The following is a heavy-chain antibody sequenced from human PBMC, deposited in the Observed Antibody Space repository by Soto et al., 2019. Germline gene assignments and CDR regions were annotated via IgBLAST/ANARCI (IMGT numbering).Heavy chain of an antibody. CDR3: ARGSGIVALPGELEDVKYDY. CDR1: GQSFSGHS. CDR2: INESGST. V-gene: IGHV4-34*01. Sequence: QVQLQQWGAGLVKPSETLSLSCAVYGQSFSGHSWAWIRQPPGKGLEWIGEINESGSTYYNPSLKSRVTISTDTSKNKCSVKVSPVSASDTAAYFCARGSGIVALPGELEDVKYDYWGQGTLVNVSS. D-gene: IGHD1-1*01. J-gene: IGHJ4*02.